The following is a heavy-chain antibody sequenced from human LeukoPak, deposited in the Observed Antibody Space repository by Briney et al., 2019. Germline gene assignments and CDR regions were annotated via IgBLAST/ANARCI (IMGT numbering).Heavy chain of an antibody. CDR3: ARETLSSGWRYYYYMDV. J-gene: IGHJ6*03. CDR1: GYTFTGYY. Sequence: EASAKVSCKASGYTFTGYYMHWVRQAPGQGLEWMGIINPSGGSTSYAQKFQGRVTMTRDTSTSTVYMELSSLRSEDTAVYYCARETLSSGWRYYYYMDVWGKGTTVTVSS. D-gene: IGHD6-19*01. V-gene: IGHV1-46*01. CDR2: INPSGGST.